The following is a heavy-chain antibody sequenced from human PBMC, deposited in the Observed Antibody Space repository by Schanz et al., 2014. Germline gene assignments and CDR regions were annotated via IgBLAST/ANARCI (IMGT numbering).Heavy chain of an antibody. CDR2: ISASGGDT. J-gene: IGHJ4*02. D-gene: IGHD3-22*01. Sequence: DVHLLESGGGLVQPGGSLRLSCAASEFTFSTDAMSWVRQAPGKGLEWLSVISASGGDTYYADSVKGRFTISRDNSKNTLYLQMNSLRAEDTAVYYCAKDRSWDYDSSGYFDYWGQGTLVTVSS. V-gene: IGHV3-23*01. CDR3: AKDRSWDYDSSGYFDY. CDR1: EFTFSTDA.